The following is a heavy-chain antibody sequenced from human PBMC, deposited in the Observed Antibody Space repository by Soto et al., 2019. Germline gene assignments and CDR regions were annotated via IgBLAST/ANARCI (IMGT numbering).Heavy chain of an antibody. J-gene: IGHJ2*01. D-gene: IGHD3-22*01. CDR3: AHSSHYDCSGYTPSLDGYFDL. CDR2: IYWDDGK. Sequence: QLTLKESGPTLVKPTQTLTLTCTFSGFSLSTSGVGVGWIRQPPGKALEGLALIYWDDGKRYSPSLKSRLTITKDTYKNQVVLTMTNMDPVDTATYYCAHSSHYDCSGYTPSLDGYFDLWGRGTLVTVSS. CDR1: GFSLSTSGVG. V-gene: IGHV2-5*02.